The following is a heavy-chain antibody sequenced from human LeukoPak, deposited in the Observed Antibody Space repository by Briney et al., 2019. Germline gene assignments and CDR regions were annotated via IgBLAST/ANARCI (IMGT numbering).Heavy chain of an antibody. CDR3: ARGSIAARRLVY. D-gene: IGHD6-6*01. CDR2: ISAYNGNT. V-gene: IGHV1-18*01. Sequence: ASVKVSCKASGYTFTSYGISWVRQAPGQGLEWMGWISAYNGNTNYAQKFQGRVTIIRDTSASTAYMELSSLRSEDTAVYYCARGSIAARRLVYWGQGTLVTVSS. CDR1: GYTFTSYG. J-gene: IGHJ4*02.